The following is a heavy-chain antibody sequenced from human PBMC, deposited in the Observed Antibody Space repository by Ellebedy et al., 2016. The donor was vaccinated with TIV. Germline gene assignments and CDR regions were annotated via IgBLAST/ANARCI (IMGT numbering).Heavy chain of an antibody. V-gene: IGHV4-4*07. Sequence: SETLSLTXTVSGGSISSYYWSWIRQPPGKGLEWIGRIYTSGSTNYNPSLKSRVTMSVDTSKNQFSLKLSSVTAADTAVYYCARVYDYSNTYYYYGMDVWGQGTTVTVSS. CDR3: ARVYDYSNTYYYYGMDV. CDR1: GGSISSYY. CDR2: IYTSGST. D-gene: IGHD4-11*01. J-gene: IGHJ6*02.